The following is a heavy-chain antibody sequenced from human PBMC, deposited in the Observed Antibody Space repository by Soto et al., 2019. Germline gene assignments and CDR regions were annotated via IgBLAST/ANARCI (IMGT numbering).Heavy chain of an antibody. CDR2: IYYSGST. CDR1: GGSISSGGYY. D-gene: IGHD2-15*01. Sequence: PSETLSLTCTVSGGSISSGGYYWSWIRQHPGKGLEWIGYIYYSGSTYYNPSLKSRVTISVDTSKNQFSLKLSSVTAADTAVYYCARDPILSSGAFDIWGQGTMVTVSS. CDR3: ARDPILSSGAFDI. J-gene: IGHJ3*02. V-gene: IGHV4-31*03.